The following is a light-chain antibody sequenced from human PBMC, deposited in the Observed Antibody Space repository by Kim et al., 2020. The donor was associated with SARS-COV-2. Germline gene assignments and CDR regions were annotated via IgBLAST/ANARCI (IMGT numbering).Light chain of an antibody. J-gene: IGKJ3*01. CDR1: QDISNY. V-gene: IGKV1-33*01. CDR3: QQYDNLFT. Sequence: SASVGDRVTLTCQASQDISNYLNWYQLKPGKAPKLLIYHTSNSETGVPSRFSGSGSGTDFTFTISSLQPEDIATYYCQQYDNLFTFGPGTKVDIK. CDR2: HTS.